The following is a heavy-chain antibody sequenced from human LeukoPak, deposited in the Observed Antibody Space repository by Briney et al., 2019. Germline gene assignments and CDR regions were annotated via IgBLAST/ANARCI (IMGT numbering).Heavy chain of an antibody. Sequence: ASVKVSCKASGYTFTSYDINWVRQATGQGLEWMGWMNPNSGNTGYAQKFQGRVTMTRNTSISTAYMELSSLRSEDTAVYYCARGGDSCCPCSHWFDPWGQGTLVTVSS. CDR1: GYTFTSYD. CDR3: ARGGDSCCPCSHWFDP. CDR2: MNPNSGNT. J-gene: IGHJ5*02. D-gene: IGHD2-2*01. V-gene: IGHV1-8*01.